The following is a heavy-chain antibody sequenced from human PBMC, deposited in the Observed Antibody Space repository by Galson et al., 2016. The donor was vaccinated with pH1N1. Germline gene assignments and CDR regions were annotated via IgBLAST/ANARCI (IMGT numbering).Heavy chain of an antibody. CDR3: ARGGVYSV. D-gene: IGHD1-26*01. CDR2: LYKTGTT. CDR1: GGSISSGDYY. J-gene: IGHJ6*02. V-gene: IGHV4-61*02. Sequence: TLSLTCTVSGGSISSGDYYWSWIRQPAGKGLEWLGRLYKTGTTNYNPPLKSRVTISADTSKNQFSLKLTSVTAADTAVYYCARGGVYSVWGQGTTVTVSS.